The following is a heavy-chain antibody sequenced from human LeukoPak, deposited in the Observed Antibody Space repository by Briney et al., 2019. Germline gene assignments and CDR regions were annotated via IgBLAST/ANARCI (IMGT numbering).Heavy chain of an antibody. V-gene: IGHV3-30*02. CDR3: AKASGWYSSPGATWYYFDY. D-gene: IGHD6-19*01. CDR2: IRYDGSNK. Sequence: GGSLRLSCAASGFTFSSYEMNWVRQAPGKGLEWVAFIRYDGSNKYYADSVKGRFTISRDNSKNTLYLQMNSLRAEDTAVYYCAKASGWYSSPGATWYYFDYWGQGTLVTVSS. CDR1: GFTFSSYE. J-gene: IGHJ4*02.